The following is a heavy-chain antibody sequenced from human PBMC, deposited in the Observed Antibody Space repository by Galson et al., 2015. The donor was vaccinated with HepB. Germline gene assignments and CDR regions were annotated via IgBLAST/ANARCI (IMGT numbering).Heavy chain of an antibody. D-gene: IGHD1-7*01. CDR1: GGTFTTYS. Sequence: SVKVSCKASGGTFTTYSIHWVRQAPGQGLEWMGGNIPIFNTANYAQKFQGRVTITADESTSTAYMELSSLRSEDTAVYYCARDLSGITGTIAWFDPWGQGTLVTVSS. CDR3: ARDLSGITGTIAWFDP. V-gene: IGHV1-69*13. J-gene: IGHJ5*02. CDR2: NIPIFNTA.